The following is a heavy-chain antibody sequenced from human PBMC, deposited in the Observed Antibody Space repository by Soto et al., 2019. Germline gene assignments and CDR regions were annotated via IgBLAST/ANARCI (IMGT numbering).Heavy chain of an antibody. D-gene: IGHD1-26*01. V-gene: IGHV3-74*01. CDR3: ARAMSSGSYFDY. CDR2: VYSDGSST. Sequence: EVQLVESGGGLVQPGGSLRLSCAASGFTFSSYWMHWVRQVSGKGLVWVSRVYSDGSSTSYADSVKGRFTISRDNAKNTLYLKMNSLRAEDTAVYYCARAMSSGSYFDYWGQGTLVTVSS. J-gene: IGHJ4*02. CDR1: GFTFSSYW.